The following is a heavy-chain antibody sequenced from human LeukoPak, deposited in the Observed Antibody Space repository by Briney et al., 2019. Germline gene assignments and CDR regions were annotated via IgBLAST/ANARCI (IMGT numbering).Heavy chain of an antibody. CDR3: ARDRADGYSTEFDY. D-gene: IGHD5-24*01. Sequence: GGSLRLSCAASGSTFSSYSMNWVRQAPGKGLEWVSSISSSSSYIYYADSVKGRFTISRDNAKNSLYLQMNSLRAEDTAVYYCARDRADGYSTEFDYWGQGTLVTVSS. CDR2: ISSSSSYI. V-gene: IGHV3-21*01. J-gene: IGHJ4*02. CDR1: GSTFSSYS.